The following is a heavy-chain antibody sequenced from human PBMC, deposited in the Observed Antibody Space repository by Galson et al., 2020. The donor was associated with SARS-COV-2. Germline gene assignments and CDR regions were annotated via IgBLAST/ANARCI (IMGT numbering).Heavy chain of an antibody. Sequence: GGSLRLSCAASGFSISNYYMSWIRQAPGKGLEWVSYISSCGHLIYYADSVKGRFTISRDNAKNSLYLQMNTLRVEDTAVYYCARDTDNSGYYQFDLWGQGTLVTVSS. V-gene: IGHV3-11*01. CDR2: ISSCGHLI. D-gene: IGHD3-22*01. CDR3: ARDTDNSGYYQFDL. J-gene: IGHJ4*02. CDR1: GFSISNYY.